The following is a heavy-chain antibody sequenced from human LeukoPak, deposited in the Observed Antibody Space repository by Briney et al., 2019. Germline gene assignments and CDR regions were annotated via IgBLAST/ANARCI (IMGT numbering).Heavy chain of an antibody. CDR2: IYTSGST. CDR1: GGSISSYY. Sequence: SETLSLTCTVSGGSISSYYWTWIRQPAGKGLEWIGRIYTSGSTNYNPSLKSRVAISIDASKNQFSLRLSSVTAADTAVYYCTRGGELMNFWGQGTLVTVSS. V-gene: IGHV4-4*07. D-gene: IGHD1-26*01. CDR3: TRGGELMNF. J-gene: IGHJ4*02.